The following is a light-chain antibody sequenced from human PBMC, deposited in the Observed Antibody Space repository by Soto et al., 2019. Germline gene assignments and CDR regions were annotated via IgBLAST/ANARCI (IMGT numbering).Light chain of an antibody. CDR2: GAS. CDR3: QQYGSSPPYT. V-gene: IGKV3-20*01. Sequence: EIVLTQSPGTLSVSPGKRATLSCRASQSVSSSYLAWYQQKPGQAPRLLIYGASSRATGIPDRFSGSGSGTDFTLTISRLEPEDFAVYYCQQYGSSPPYTFGQGTKLEIK. J-gene: IGKJ2*01. CDR1: QSVSSSY.